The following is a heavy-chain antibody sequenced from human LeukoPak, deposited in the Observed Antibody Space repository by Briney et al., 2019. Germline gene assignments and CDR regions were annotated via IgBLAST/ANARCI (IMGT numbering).Heavy chain of an antibody. CDR1: GFTFSSYA. CDR2: ISGSGGST. J-gene: IGHJ6*02. Sequence: GSLRLSCAASGFTFSSYAMSWVRQAPGKGLEWVSAISGSGGSTYYADSVKGRFTISRDNSKNTLYLQMNSLRAEDTAVYYCAKYLLSYCSGGSCYPIYYYYYYGMDVWGQGTTVTVSS. V-gene: IGHV3-23*01. CDR3: AKYLLSYCSGGSCYPIYYYYYYGMDV. D-gene: IGHD2-15*01.